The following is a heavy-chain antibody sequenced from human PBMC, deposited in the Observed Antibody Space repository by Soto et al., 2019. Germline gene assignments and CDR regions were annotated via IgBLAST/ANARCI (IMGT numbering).Heavy chain of an antibody. J-gene: IGHJ5*02. V-gene: IGHV3-23*01. Sequence: PGGSLRLSCAASGFTFRNYAMTWARQAPGKGLEWVSSLLRSGSSAYYADSVRGRFTISSDTSANSLYLQMDNLRAEGTAIYYCAKDAISGDGIWLMDSWGQGTVVTVSS. CDR1: GFTFRNYA. CDR2: LLRSGSSA. D-gene: IGHD4-17*01. CDR3: AKDAISGDGIWLMDS.